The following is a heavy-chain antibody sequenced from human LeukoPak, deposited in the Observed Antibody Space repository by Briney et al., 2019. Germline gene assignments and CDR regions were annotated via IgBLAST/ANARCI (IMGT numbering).Heavy chain of an antibody. Sequence: SETLSLTCAVSGVSIRDSTWWSGVRPPPGKGLGWFGEIYHTGSTTYNPSLKGRVTISFEKSNNPFSLNLRCVPAADTALYYCAKAYRGIVGGGMDVWGHGTTVTVS. CDR3: AKAYRGIVGGGMDV. CDR1: GVSIRDSTW. V-gene: IGHV4-4*02. CDR2: IYHTGST. J-gene: IGHJ6*02. D-gene: IGHD2-21*01.